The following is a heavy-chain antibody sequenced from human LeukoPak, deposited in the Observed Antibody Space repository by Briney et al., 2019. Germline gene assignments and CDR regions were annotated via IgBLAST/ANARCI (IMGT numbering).Heavy chain of an antibody. V-gene: IGHV3-15*07. CDR1: GFSFYSAR. CDR3: TSDLTEAARRGWARDY. CDR2: IKTNSEGGTT. D-gene: IGHD6-6*01. J-gene: IGHJ4*02. Sequence: GGSLRLSCVASGFSFYSARMNWVRQAPGKGLEWVGQIKTNSEGGTTAHAAAVKGRFTISRDDSTSTLYLQMNSLRIGDTGIYYCTSDLTEAARRGWARDYWGQGTLVAVSS.